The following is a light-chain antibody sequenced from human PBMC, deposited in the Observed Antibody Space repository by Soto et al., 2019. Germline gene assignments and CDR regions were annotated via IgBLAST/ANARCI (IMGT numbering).Light chain of an antibody. V-gene: IGLV2-23*01. CDR2: EDS. J-gene: IGLJ1*01. CDR1: SSDVGSYNL. CDR3: CSYAGSGTYV. Sequence: QSVLTQPASVSGSPGQSITISCTGTSSDVGSYNLVSWYQQHPGKAPKLMIYEDSKRRSGVSTRFSGSKSGNTASLTISGLQAEDEADYYCCSYAGSGTYVFGTGTKVTVL.